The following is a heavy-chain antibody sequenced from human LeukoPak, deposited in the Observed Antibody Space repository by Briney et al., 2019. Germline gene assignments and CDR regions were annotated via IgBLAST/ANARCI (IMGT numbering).Heavy chain of an antibody. J-gene: IGHJ4*02. CDR3: ARVRISTVAFFDY. Sequence: SETLSLTCTVSGGSISSGDYYWSWIRQPPGKGLEWIGYIYYSGSTYYNPSLKSRVTISVDTSKNQFSLKLSSVTAADTAVYYCARVRISTVAFFDYWGQGTLVTVSS. V-gene: IGHV4-30-4*08. D-gene: IGHD6-19*01. CDR2: IYYSGST. CDR1: GGSISSGDYY.